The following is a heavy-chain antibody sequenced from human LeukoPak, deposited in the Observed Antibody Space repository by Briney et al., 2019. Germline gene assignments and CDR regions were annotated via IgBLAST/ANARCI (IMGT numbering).Heavy chain of an antibody. D-gene: IGHD5-12*01. CDR3: AREGPEVASSFDY. CDR1: GFTVSSNY. Sequence: GGSLRLSCAASGFTVSSNYMSWVRQAPGKGLEWVSVIYSGGSTYYADSVKGRFTISRDNSKNTLYLQMNSLRGEDTAVYYCAREGPEVASSFDYWGQGTLVTVSS. J-gene: IGHJ4*02. V-gene: IGHV3-66*01. CDR2: IYSGGST.